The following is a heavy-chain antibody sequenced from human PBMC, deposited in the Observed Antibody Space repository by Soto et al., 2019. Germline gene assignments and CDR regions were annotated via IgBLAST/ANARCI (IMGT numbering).Heavy chain of an antibody. CDR3: ARDRSSSRYRYVPAY. Sequence: GGSLRLSCAASGFTFSSYSMNWVRQAPGKGLEWVSSISSSSSYIYYADSVKGRFTISRDNAKNSLYLQMNSLRAEDTAVYYCARDRSSSRYRYVPAYWGQGSLVTVSS. CDR1: GFTFSSYS. CDR2: ISSSSSYI. J-gene: IGHJ4*02. D-gene: IGHD6-6*01. V-gene: IGHV3-21*01.